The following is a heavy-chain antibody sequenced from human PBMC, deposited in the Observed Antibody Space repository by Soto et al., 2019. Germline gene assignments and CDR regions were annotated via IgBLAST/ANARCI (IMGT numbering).Heavy chain of an antibody. CDR3: VKGSDHTDWLIVGATSGAY. J-gene: IGHJ4*02. D-gene: IGHD1-26*01. V-gene: IGHV3-23*01. CDR2: ISGSGGST. CDR1: RFTFSSYA. Sequence: GGSLRLSCAASRFTFSSYAMSWVRQAPGKGLEWVSTISGSGGSTYYADSVKGRFTISRDISKNTLYLQMNSLRAEDTAVYYCVKGSDHTDWLIVGATSGAYWRQGTLVTVPS.